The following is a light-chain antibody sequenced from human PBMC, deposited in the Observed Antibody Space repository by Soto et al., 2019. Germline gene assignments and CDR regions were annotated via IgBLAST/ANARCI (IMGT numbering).Light chain of an antibody. CDR1: SSDVGGYNY. CDR2: DVS. V-gene: IGLV2-14*01. CDR3: SSYTTSSPLVV. J-gene: IGLJ2*01. Sequence: QSALTQSASVSGSPGQSITISCTGTSSDVGGYNYVSWYQQHPGKAPKLMIYDVSNRPSGVSNRFSGSKSGNTASLTISGLQAEDEADYYCSSYTTSSPLVVFGGGTTPTVL.